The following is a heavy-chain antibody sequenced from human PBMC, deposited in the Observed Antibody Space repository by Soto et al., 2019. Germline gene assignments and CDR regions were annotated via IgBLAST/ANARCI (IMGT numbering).Heavy chain of an antibody. CDR1: GYTFTSYG. V-gene: IGHV1-18*01. Sequence: QVQLVQSGAEVKKPGASVKVSCKASGYTFTSYGISWVRQAPGQGLEWMGWISAYNGNTNYAQKLQGSVTLTTGPSTSTAYMGLRSLRSDDTAVYYGARCPNSYYDFWSGYYWFDPWGQGTLVTVFS. CDR3: ARCPNSYYDFWSGYYWFDP. J-gene: IGHJ5*02. CDR2: ISAYNGNT. D-gene: IGHD3-3*01.